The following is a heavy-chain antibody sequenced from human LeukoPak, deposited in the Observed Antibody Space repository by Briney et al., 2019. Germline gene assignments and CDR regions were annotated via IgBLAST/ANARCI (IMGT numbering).Heavy chain of an antibody. J-gene: IGHJ4*02. Sequence: GGSLRLFCAASGFIFSNYNMNWVRQAPGKGLEWVSYISSSGSTIYYADSVKGRFTISRDNAKNSLYLQMNSLRDEDTAVYYCARDYGSHGEYFDYWGQGTLVTVSS. CDR3: ARDYGSHGEYFDY. CDR1: GFIFSNYN. D-gene: IGHD3-10*01. CDR2: ISSSGSTI. V-gene: IGHV3-48*02.